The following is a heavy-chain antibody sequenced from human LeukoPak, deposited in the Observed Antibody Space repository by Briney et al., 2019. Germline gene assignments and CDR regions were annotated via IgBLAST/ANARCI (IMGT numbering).Heavy chain of an antibody. J-gene: IGHJ4*02. V-gene: IGHV3-23*01. CDR1: GFIFSNYA. CDR3: AKAPPYTKYFDY. Sequence: PGGSLRLSCAGSGFIFSNYAMSWVRQAPGQGLEWVSTISNSGDATFYADAVKGRFTISRDNSKNTLYLQMYSLRAEDTAIYYCAKAPPYTKYFDYWGQGTLHTVSS. D-gene: IGHD1-1*01. CDR2: ISNSGDAT.